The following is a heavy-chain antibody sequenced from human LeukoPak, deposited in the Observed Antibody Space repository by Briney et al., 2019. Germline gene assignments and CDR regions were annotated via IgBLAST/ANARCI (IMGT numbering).Heavy chain of an antibody. CDR3: ARGRSGPKGYFDP. D-gene: IGHD5-12*01. CDR2: IYYSGHT. Sequence: LRLSCAASGFTFSSYGMHWVRQPPGKGLQWIASIYYSGHTYYNPSLKSRVTISLDTSKIQFSLRLNSVTAADTAVYYCARGRSGPKGYFDPWGQGSLVTVSS. J-gene: IGHJ5*02. CDR1: GFTFSSYG. V-gene: IGHV4-39*07.